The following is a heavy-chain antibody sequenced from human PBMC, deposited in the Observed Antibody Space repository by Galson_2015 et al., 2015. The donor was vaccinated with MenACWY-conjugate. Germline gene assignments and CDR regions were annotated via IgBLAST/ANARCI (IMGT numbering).Heavy chain of an antibody. CDR2: ISSSSSYI. Sequence: SLSLCCAASGFTFSSYRMNWVRQAAGKGLERVSSISSSSSYIYYADSVKGRFTIYRANAKNSLYLQKNSLRAEDTAVYHCARDSYDTSYYYSSGSYYLDYWGQGTLVTVSS. V-gene: IGHV3-21*01. D-gene: IGHD3-10*01. CDR1: GFTFSSYR. J-gene: IGHJ4*02. CDR3: ARDSYDTSYYYSSGSYYLDY.